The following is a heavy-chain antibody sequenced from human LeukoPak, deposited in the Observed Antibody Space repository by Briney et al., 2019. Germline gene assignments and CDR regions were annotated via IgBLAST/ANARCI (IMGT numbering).Heavy chain of an antibody. CDR2: IKSKTNGGTT. CDR3: TTGSFSWFSLGY. V-gene: IGHV3-15*01. J-gene: IGHJ4*02. CDR1: GFTFSNAW. D-gene: IGHD3-10*01. Sequence: GGSLRLSCAASGFTFSNAWLSWVRQAPGKGLERVGRIKSKTNGGTTDYATPVKGRFTISRDDSKNTLYLQMNSLKTEDTAVYFCTTGSFSWFSLGYWGQGTLVTVSS.